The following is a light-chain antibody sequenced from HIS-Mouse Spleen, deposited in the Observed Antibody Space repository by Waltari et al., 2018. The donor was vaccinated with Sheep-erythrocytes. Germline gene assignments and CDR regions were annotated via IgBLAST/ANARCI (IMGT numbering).Light chain of an antibody. CDR1: QGIRND. CDR3: QQYDNLPMYT. CDR2: DAS. J-gene: IGKJ2*01. Sequence: IQMTQSPSSLSASVGDSVTITCRASQGIRNDLGWYQQKPGKAPKTLIYDASNLETGVPSRFSGSGSGTDFTFTISSLQPEDIATYYCQQYDNLPMYTFGQGTKLEIK. V-gene: IGKV1-33*01.